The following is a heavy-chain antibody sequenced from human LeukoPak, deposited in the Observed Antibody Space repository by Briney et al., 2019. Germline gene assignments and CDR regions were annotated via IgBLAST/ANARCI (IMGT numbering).Heavy chain of an antibody. D-gene: IGHD3/OR15-3a*01. CDR3: ARQTGSGLFILP. V-gene: IGHV1-18*01. J-gene: IGHJ4*02. Sequence: ASVKVSCKASGYTFTSYGISWVRQAPGQGLEWMGWISAYNGNTNYAQKLQGRVTMTRDMSTSTVYMELSSLRSEDTAVYYCARQTGSGLFILPGGQGTLVTVSS. CDR2: ISAYNGNT. CDR1: GYTFTSYG.